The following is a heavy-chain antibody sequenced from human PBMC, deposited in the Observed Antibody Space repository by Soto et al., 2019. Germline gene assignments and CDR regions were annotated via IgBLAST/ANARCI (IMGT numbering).Heavy chain of an antibody. V-gene: IGHV1-69*06. Sequence: GASVKVSCKASGGTFSSYAISWVRQAPGQGLEWMGGIIPIFGTANYAQKFQGRVTITADKSTSTAYMELSSLRSEDTAVYYCARDRSSQWLVNYYYGMDVWGQGTTVTVSS. D-gene: IGHD6-19*01. J-gene: IGHJ6*02. CDR2: IIPIFGTA. CDR3: ARDRSSQWLVNYYYGMDV. CDR1: GGTFSSYA.